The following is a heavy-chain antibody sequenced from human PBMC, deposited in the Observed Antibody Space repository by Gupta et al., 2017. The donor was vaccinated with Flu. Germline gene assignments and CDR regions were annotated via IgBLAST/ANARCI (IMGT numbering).Heavy chain of an antibody. CDR1: GYTFTTYP. Sequence: QVQLVQSGSELKKPGASVKVSCKASGYTFTTYPINWVRQAPGQGLEWMGWINTNTGNPTYAQGFTGRFVFSLDTSVSTAYLQISSLKAEDTAVYYCARGASGTFFGWFDPWGQGTLVTVSS. D-gene: IGHD1-26*01. V-gene: IGHV7-4-1*02. J-gene: IGHJ5*02. CDR3: ARGASGTFFGWFDP. CDR2: INTNTGNP.